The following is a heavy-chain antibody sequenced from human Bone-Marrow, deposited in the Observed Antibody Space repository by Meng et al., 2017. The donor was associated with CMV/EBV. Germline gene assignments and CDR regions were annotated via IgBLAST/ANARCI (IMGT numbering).Heavy chain of an antibody. J-gene: IGHJ4*02. Sequence: ASVKVSCKSFGYTFTAYFVHWVRQAPGQGLEWMGWINLKSGGTNYAQKFRGRVTMTRDTSIDTAYMDLSSLRSDDTAVYYCARDGGSPNDYWGQGTLVTVSS. CDR3: ARDGGSPNDY. CDR1: GYTFTAYF. D-gene: IGHD1-26*01. V-gene: IGHV1-2*02. CDR2: INLKSGGT.